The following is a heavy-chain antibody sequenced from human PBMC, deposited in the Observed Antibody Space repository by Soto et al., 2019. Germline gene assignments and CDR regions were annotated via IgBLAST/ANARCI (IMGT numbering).Heavy chain of an antibody. Sequence: QVQLVESGGGVVQPGRSLRLSCAASGFTFSSYAMHWVRQAPGKGLEWVAVIWYDGSNKYYADSVKGRFTISRDNSKNTLYLQMNSLRAEDTAVYYCARGLPSIVVVPAAIAVAGPDYWGQGTLVTVSS. CDR2: IWYDGSNK. CDR1: GFTFSSYA. J-gene: IGHJ4*02. CDR3: ARGLPSIVVVPAAIAVAGPDY. D-gene: IGHD2-2*02. V-gene: IGHV3-33*08.